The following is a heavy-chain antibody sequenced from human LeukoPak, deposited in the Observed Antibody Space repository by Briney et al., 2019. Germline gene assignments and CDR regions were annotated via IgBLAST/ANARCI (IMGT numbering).Heavy chain of an antibody. CDR3: AREPDSSGSARVVSGVNADY. D-gene: IGHD3-22*01. CDR1: GYTFTSYY. V-gene: IGHV1-46*01. J-gene: IGHJ4*02. Sequence: SVKVSCKASGYTFTSYYMHWVRQAPGQGLEWMGIINPSGGSTSYAQKFQGRVTMTRDTSTSTVYMELSSLRSEDTAVYYCAREPDSSGSARVVSGVNADYWGQGTLVTVSS. CDR2: INPSGGST.